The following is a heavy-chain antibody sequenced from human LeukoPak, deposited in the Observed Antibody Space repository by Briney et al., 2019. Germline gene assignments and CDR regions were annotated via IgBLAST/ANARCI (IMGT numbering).Heavy chain of an antibody. Sequence: ASVKVSCKASGYTFTGYYMHWVRQAPGQGLEWMGWINPNSGNTGYAQKFQDRVTMTRNTSISTAYMELSSLRSEDTAVYYCARGRRWEPPSLYYYYGMDVWGQGTTVTVSS. CDR1: GYTFTGYY. D-gene: IGHD1-26*01. J-gene: IGHJ6*02. V-gene: IGHV1-8*02. CDR3: ARGRRWEPPSLYYYYGMDV. CDR2: INPNSGNT.